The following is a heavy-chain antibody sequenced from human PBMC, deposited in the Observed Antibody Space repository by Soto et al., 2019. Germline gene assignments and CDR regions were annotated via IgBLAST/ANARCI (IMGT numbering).Heavy chain of an antibody. CDR3: ARRGGSSWDDSYYYYMDV. CDR1: GYTFTSYD. J-gene: IGHJ6*03. Sequence: QVQLVQSGAEVKKPGASVKVSCKASGYTFTSYDINWVRQATGQGLEWMGWMNPNSGNTGYAQKFQGRVTMTRNTSISTSEMELSSLRSEATAVYYCARRGGSSWDDSYYYYMDVWGKGTTVTVSS. D-gene: IGHD6-13*01. CDR2: MNPNSGNT. V-gene: IGHV1-8*01.